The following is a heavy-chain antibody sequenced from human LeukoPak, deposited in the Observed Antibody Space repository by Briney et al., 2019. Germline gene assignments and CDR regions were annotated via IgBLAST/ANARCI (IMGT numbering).Heavy chain of an antibody. Sequence: PGGSLRLSCAASGFTFSDYHMNWIRQAPGTGLEWISYITVSGDAKSYSDSVKGRFAISRDNAKNLLHLQMSGLRAEDTAGYYCAPVVTTVTGPGIDSWGQRTLVIVSS. CDR1: GFTFSDYH. J-gene: IGHJ4*02. D-gene: IGHD4-17*01. CDR3: APVVTTVTGPGIDS. CDR2: ITVSGDAK. V-gene: IGHV3-11*01.